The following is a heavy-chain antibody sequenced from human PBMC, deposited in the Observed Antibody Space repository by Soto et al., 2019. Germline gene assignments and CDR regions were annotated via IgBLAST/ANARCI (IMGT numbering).Heavy chain of an antibody. CDR1: GYTFTSYY. D-gene: IGHD1-26*01. CDR2: INPSGGST. J-gene: IGHJ4*02. CDR3: ARDHRVGATSPRFDY. Sequence: ASVKVSCKASGYTFTSYYMHWVRQAPGQGLEWMGIINPSGGSTSYEQKFQGRVTMTRDTSTSTVYMELSSLRSEDTAVYYCARDHRVGATSPRFDYWGQGTLVTVSS. V-gene: IGHV1-46*01.